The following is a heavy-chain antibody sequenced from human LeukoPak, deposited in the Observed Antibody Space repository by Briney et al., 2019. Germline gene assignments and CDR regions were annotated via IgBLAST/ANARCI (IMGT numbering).Heavy chain of an antibody. CDR3: ARSGRGTYYYFDL. V-gene: IGHV1-18*01. D-gene: IGHD1-26*01. CDR1: GYSFTRYG. CDR2: ISGSNGNT. J-gene: IGHJ4*02. Sequence: ASVKVSCKASGYSFTRYGISWVRQTPGQGLEWMGWISGSNGNTNYAQKFQGRVTMTTDTSTGTAYMDLRNLRFDDTAVYFCARSGRGTYYYFDLWGQGTLVTVSS.